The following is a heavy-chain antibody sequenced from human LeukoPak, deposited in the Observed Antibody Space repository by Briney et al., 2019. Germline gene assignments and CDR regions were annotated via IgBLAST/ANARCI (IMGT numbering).Heavy chain of an antibody. CDR1: GFTFSNYA. CDR2: ITGSGATT. D-gene: IGHD3-22*01. J-gene: IGHJ4*02. CDR3: AKGRDGSSGSMPLDY. Sequence: PGGSLRLSCAGSGFTFSNYAMSWVRQAPGKGLDWVSKITGSGATTDYADSVKGRFTISRDNAKNTLYLQMSSLRAEDTAVYYCAKGRDGSSGSMPLDYWGQGTLVSVSS. V-gene: IGHV3-23*01.